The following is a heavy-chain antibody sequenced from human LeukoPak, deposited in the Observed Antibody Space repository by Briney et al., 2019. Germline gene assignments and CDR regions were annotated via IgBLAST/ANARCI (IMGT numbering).Heavy chain of an antibody. D-gene: IGHD6-13*01. CDR2: ITGSGLDT. CDR1: QFTFMKYA. Sequence: SGGSLRLSCATSQFTFMKYAMTWVRQAPGRGLEWVSSITGSGLDTYYAGSVKGRLIISRENSESTVYLQMNSLTAEDTAIYYCAKSLAPGTGIFDKWGLGTLVTVSS. V-gene: IGHV3-23*01. CDR3: AKSLAPGTGIFDK. J-gene: IGHJ4*02.